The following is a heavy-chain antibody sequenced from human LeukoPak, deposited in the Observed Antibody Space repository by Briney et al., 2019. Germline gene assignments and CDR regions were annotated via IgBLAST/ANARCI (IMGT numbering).Heavy chain of an antibody. CDR1: GYSISSGYY. J-gene: IGHJ4*02. CDR2: IYHSGST. D-gene: IGHD6-13*01. CDR3: ARADGGSSWYSVDY. V-gene: IGHV4-38-2*02. Sequence: PSETLSLTCTVSGYSISSGYYWGWIRQPPGKGLEWIGSIYHSGSTYYNPSLKSRVTISVDTSKNQFSLKLSSVTAADTAVYYCARADGGSSWYSVDYWGQGTLVTVSS.